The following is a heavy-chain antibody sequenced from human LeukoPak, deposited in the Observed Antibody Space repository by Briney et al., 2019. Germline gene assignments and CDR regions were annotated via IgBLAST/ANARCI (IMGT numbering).Heavy chain of an antibody. D-gene: IGHD4-17*01. J-gene: IGHJ3*02. Sequence: SETVCLTCTVSVGSISTGYFIWGWMRQPPGRDLEWTGSIRYGGNTLYNPSLKSRLAIAIDTSKNQFSLKLSPVTAADTAVYYCARHHDYGDYERAFDIWGLGTMVTVS. CDR3: ARHHDYGDYERAFDI. CDR2: IRYGGNT. CDR1: VGSISTGYFI. V-gene: IGHV4-39*01.